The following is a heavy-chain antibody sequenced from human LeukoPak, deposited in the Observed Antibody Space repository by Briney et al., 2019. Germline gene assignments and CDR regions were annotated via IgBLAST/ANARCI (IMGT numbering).Heavy chain of an antibody. Sequence: SETLSLTCTVSGGSISSGDYYWSWIRQPPGKGLKWIGYIYYSGSTYYNPSLKSRVTISVDTSKNQFSLKLSSVTAADTAVYYCARGGHGYAFDIWGQGTMVTVSS. J-gene: IGHJ3*02. V-gene: IGHV4-30-4*08. CDR2: IYYSGST. CDR3: ARGGHGYAFDI. CDR1: GGSISSGDYY.